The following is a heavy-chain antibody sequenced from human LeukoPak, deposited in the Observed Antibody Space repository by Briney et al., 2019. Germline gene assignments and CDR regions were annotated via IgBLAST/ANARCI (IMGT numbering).Heavy chain of an antibody. V-gene: IGHV1-18*01. CDR2: ISAYNGNT. CDR3: ARVVAAAVITWFAP. CDR1: GYTFTSYG. Sequence: ASVKVSCKASGYTFTSYGISWVRQAPGQGLEWMGWISAYNGNTNYAQKLQGRVTMTTDTSTSTGYMELRSLRSDDTAVYYCARVVAAAVITWFAPWGQEPLVPVSS. D-gene: IGHD6-13*01. J-gene: IGHJ5*02.